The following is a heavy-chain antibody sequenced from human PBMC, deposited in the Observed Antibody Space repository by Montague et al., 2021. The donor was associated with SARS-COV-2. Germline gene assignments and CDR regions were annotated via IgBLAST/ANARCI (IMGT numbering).Heavy chain of an antibody. Sequence: TLSLTCTVSGGSISSGSYYWSWIRQPAGKGLEWIGRIYPSGSTNYNPSLKSRVTISVDTSKNQFSLKLSSVTAADTAVYYCTREGYQVLWSDYYYYGMDVWGQGTTVTVSS. V-gene: IGHV4-61*02. CDR1: GGSISSGSYY. D-gene: IGHD2-2*01. CDR2: IYPSGST. J-gene: IGHJ6*02. CDR3: TREGYQVLWSDYYYYGMDV.